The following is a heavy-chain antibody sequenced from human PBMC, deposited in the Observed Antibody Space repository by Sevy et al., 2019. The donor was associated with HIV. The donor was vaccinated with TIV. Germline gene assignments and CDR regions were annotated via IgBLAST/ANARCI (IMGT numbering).Heavy chain of an antibody. D-gene: IGHD3-10*01. CDR1: GFTFRSYW. Sequence: GGSLRLSCAASGFTFRSYWMSWVRQAPGKGLEWVANINQDGSEKYYVDSVKGRFTISRDNAKNSLYLQMNSLRAEDTALYYCAKDKNMVRGLREFDHWGQGTLVTVSS. CDR2: INQDGSEK. CDR3: AKDKNMVRGLREFDH. J-gene: IGHJ4*02. V-gene: IGHV3-7*03.